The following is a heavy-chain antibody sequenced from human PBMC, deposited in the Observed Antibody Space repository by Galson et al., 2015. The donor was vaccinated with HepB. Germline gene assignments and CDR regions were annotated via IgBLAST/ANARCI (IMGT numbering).Heavy chain of an antibody. CDR3: AREESGSYYEGALGPLDY. CDR1: GGTFSNYA. J-gene: IGHJ4*02. V-gene: IGHV1-69*01. CDR2: IIPIFGTA. D-gene: IGHD1-26*01. Sequence: CKASGGTFSNYAISWVRQAPGQGLEWMGGIIPIFGTANYAQKFQGKVTITADESTSTAYMELSSLRSEDTAVYYCAREESGSYYEGALGPLDYWGQGTLVTVSS.